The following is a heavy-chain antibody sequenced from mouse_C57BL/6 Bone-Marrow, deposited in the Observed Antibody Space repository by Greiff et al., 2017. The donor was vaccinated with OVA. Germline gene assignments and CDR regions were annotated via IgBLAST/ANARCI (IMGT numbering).Heavy chain of an antibody. CDR2: IRLKSDNYAT. Sequence: EVKVEESGGGLVQPGGSMKLSCVASGFTFSNYWMNWVRQSPEKGLEWVAQIRLKSDNYATHYAESVKGRFTISRDDSKSSVYLQMNNLRAEDTGIYYCTSATRYFDYWGQGTTLTVSS. V-gene: IGHV6-3*01. CDR1: GFTFSNYW. D-gene: IGHD6-1*01. J-gene: IGHJ2*01. CDR3: TSATRYFDY.